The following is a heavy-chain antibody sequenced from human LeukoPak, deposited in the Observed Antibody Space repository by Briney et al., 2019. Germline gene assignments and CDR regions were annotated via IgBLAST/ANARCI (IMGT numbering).Heavy chain of an antibody. Sequence: GGSLRLSCAASGFTFSSFGMHWVRQAPGKGLEWVANIKQDGSDKYYVDSVKGRFTISRDNAKNSLYLQMNSLRAEDTAVYYCARDPYDSSWGLCYFDYWGQGNLVTVSS. CDR3: ARDPYDSSWGLCYFDY. D-gene: IGHD3-22*01. J-gene: IGHJ4*02. CDR1: GFTFSSFG. CDR2: IKQDGSDK. V-gene: IGHV3-7*04.